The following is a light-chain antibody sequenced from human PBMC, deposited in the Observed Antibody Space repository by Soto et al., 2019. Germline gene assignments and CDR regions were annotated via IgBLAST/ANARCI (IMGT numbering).Light chain of an antibody. Sequence: DIQMTQSPSTLSPSVGDRATITCRASEDIKNALDWFQQKPGKAPKSLIYAASRLQNGVPSRFRGSGSATEYTLTISSLQPEDFASDYCQQYKTYPLTFGQGTRLE. CDR1: EDIKNA. CDR3: QQYKTYPLT. J-gene: IGKJ5*01. CDR2: AAS. V-gene: IGKV1-16*01.